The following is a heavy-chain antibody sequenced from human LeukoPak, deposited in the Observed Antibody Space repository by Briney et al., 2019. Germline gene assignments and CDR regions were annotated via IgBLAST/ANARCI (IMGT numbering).Heavy chain of an antibody. V-gene: IGHV4-39*07. CDR1: GGSISSTLYY. CDR2: IYYSGNT. J-gene: IGHJ3*02. Sequence: SETLSLTCTVSGGSISSTLYYWGWIRQPPGKGLEWIASIYYSGNTHYNPSLKSRVTISVDTSKNQFSLKLSSVTAADTAVYYCARGCSSSWSFDAFDIWGQGTMVTVSS. D-gene: IGHD6-13*01. CDR3: ARGCSSSWSFDAFDI.